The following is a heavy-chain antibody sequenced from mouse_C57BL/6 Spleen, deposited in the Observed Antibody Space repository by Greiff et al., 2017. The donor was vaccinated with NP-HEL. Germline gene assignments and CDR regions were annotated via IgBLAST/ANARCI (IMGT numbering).Heavy chain of an antibody. Sequence: QVHVKQSGAELVRPGTSVKVSCKASGYAFTNYLIEWVKQRPGQGLEWIGVINPGSGGTNYNEKFKGKATLTADKSSSTAYMQLSSLTSEDSAVYFCARGGIYYDYGYAMDYWGQGTSVTVSS. D-gene: IGHD2-4*01. V-gene: IGHV1-54*01. CDR1: GYAFTNYL. J-gene: IGHJ4*01. CDR2: INPGSGGT. CDR3: ARGGIYYDYGYAMDY.